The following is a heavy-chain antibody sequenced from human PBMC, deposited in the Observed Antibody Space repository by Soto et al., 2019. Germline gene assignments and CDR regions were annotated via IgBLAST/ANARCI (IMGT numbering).Heavy chain of an antibody. J-gene: IGHJ4*02. CDR3: ARPHGYSSGWYDY. V-gene: IGHV1-18*04. Sequence: AAVKVTCKASGCTFSRNGVSWVRQAPGQGLEWMGWISTFNGNAHYEQKFQGRVTMTTDTSTNTAYMELTSLSSDDTAVYYCARPHGYSSGWYDYCRQVTLVTVSS. CDR2: ISTFNGNA. CDR1: GCTFSRNG. D-gene: IGHD6-19*01.